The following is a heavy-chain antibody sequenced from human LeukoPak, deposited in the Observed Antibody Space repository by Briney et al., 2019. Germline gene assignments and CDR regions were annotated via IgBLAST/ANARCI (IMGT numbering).Heavy chain of an antibody. CDR3: ARQGEWGEGSSSSSSIDF. CDR2: IYYSGST. V-gene: IGHV4-39*01. D-gene: IGHD6-6*01. J-gene: IGHJ4*02. Sequence: SETLSLTCTVSGGSISSGGYYWSWIRQHPGKGLEWIGYIYYSGSTYYNPSLKSRVTISVDTSKNQFSLKLSSVTTADTAVYYCARQGEWGEGSSSSSSIDFWGQGVLVTVSS. CDR1: GGSISSGGYY.